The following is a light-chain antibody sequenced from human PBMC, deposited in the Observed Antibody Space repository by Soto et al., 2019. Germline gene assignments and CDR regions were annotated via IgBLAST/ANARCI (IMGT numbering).Light chain of an antibody. Sequence: DREVTNSRATLSEYVRDRDTITCLASQNIKSWLAWYPQRPGKAPKLLIYKASTLESGVPARFSGSGSGTDFTLKIISVQPDDFAAYYCTHTRSFSRPFGQGTKVDIK. CDR2: KAS. CDR1: QNIKSW. J-gene: IGKJ1*01. CDR3: THTRSFSRP. V-gene: IGKV1-5*03.